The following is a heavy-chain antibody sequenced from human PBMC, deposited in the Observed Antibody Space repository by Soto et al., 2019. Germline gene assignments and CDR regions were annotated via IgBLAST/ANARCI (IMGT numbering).Heavy chain of an antibody. CDR3: ARESKVPRGWFDP. V-gene: IGHV1-3*01. CDR1: GYTFTSYA. CDR2: INAGNGNT. D-gene: IGHD3-10*01. J-gene: IGHJ5*02. Sequence: ASVKVSCKASGYTFTSYAMHLVRQAPGQRLEWMGWINAGNGNTKYPQKFQGRVTITRDTSASTAYMELSSLRSEDTAVYFCARESKVPRGWFDPWGQGTLVTVSS.